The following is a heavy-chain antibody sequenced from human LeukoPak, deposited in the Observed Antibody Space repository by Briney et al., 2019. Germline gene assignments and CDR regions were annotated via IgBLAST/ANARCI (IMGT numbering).Heavy chain of an antibody. CDR3: ARGDYGNSGHLDY. V-gene: IGHV4-59*08. CDR2: IYYSGGA. J-gene: IGHJ4*02. CDR1: GGSISSYY. D-gene: IGHD3-22*01. Sequence: PSETLSLTCTVSGGSISSYYWSWIRQPPGKGLEWIGYIYYSGGADYNPSLKSRVTISVDTSKNQFSLKLSSVTAADTAVYYCARGDYGNSGHLDYWGQGTLVTVSS.